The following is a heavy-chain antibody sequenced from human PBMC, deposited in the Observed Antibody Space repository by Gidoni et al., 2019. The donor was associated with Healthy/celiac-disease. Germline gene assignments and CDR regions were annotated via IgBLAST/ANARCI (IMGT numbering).Heavy chain of an antibody. Sequence: EVQLVESGGGLVQPGGSLRLSCAASGFTARRNYMSWVRQAPGKGREWVSVIYSGGSTYYADTVKGRFPISRDNSKNTLYLQMNSLRAEDTAVYYCTSPICSGGSCYSEFVDYWGQGTLVTVSS. CDR1: GFTARRNY. D-gene: IGHD2-15*01. CDR3: TSPICSGGSCYSEFVDY. V-gene: IGHV3-66*01. CDR2: IYSGGST. J-gene: IGHJ4*02.